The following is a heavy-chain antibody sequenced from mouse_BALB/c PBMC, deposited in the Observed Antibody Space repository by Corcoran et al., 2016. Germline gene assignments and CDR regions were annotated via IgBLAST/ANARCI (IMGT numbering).Heavy chain of an antibody. CDR3: ARRGDGYDSDY. CDR2: INPYNDGT. Sequence: EVQLQQSGPELVKPGASVKMSCKAYGYTFTSYVMHWVKQKPGQGLEWIGYINPYNDGTKYNEKFKGKATLTSDKSSSTAYMELSSLTSEDSAVYYFARRGDGYDSDYLGQCTTLTVSS. J-gene: IGHJ2*01. CDR1: GYTFTSYV. V-gene: IGHV1S136*01. D-gene: IGHD2-3*01.